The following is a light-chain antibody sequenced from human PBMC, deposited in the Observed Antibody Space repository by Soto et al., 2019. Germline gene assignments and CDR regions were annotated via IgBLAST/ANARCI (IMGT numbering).Light chain of an antibody. CDR2: DVT. V-gene: IGLV2-14*03. CDR3: SSYTTSSTLVV. J-gene: IGLJ2*01. Sequence: QSALTQPASVSGSPGQSITMSCTGTSSDIGTYSYVSWYQQYPGKAPKLMIYDVTNRPSGVSNRFSGSKSGNTASLTISGLQAEDEADYYCSSYTTSSTLVVFGGGTKLTVL. CDR1: SSDIGTYSY.